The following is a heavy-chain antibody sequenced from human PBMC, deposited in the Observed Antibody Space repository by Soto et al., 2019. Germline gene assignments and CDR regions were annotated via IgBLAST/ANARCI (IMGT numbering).Heavy chain of an antibody. Sequence: GESLKISCAASGFTFSSYWMSWVRQAPGKGLEWVANIKQDGSEKYYVDSVKGRFTISRDNAKNSLYLQMNSLRAEDTAVYYCARAGSSWTLNWFDPWGQGTLVTVSS. J-gene: IGHJ5*02. D-gene: IGHD6-13*01. CDR3: ARAGSSWTLNWFDP. CDR2: IKQDGSEK. V-gene: IGHV3-7*05. CDR1: GFTFSSYW.